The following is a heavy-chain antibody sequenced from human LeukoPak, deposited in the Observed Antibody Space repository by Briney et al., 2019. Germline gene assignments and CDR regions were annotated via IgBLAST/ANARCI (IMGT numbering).Heavy chain of an antibody. CDR3: AAYYGSED. Sequence: GGSLRLSCAASGFTFSSYGMHWVRQAPGKGLEWVAVISYDGSGQYYADSVKGRFTISRDNSKNTLFLQMNSLRAEDTAVYYCAAYYGSEDWGQGTLVTVSS. D-gene: IGHD3-10*01. J-gene: IGHJ4*02. CDR2: ISYDGSGQ. CDR1: GFTFSSYG. V-gene: IGHV3-30*03.